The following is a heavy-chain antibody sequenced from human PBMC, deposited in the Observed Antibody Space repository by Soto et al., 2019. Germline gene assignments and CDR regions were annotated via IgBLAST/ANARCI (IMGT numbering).Heavy chain of an antibody. J-gene: IGHJ4*02. D-gene: IGHD2-15*01. CDR1: GGSISSGGYS. V-gene: IGHV4-30-2*01. CDR2: IYHSGST. Sequence: QLQLQESGSGLVKPSQTLSLTCAVSGGSISSGGYSWSWIRQPPGKGLEWIGYIYHSGSTYYNPSLRSRVNIAVGRSKKQFSLKLSSVTAADTAVYSCARGQVVAAEHWGQGTLVTVSS. CDR3: ARGQVVAAEH.